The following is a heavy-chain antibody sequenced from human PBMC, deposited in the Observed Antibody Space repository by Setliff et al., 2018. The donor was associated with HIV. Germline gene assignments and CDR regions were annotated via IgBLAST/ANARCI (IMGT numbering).Heavy chain of an antibody. CDR1: GGSISSRDYY. Sequence: PSETLSLTCTVSGGSISSRDYYWGWIRQPPGKGLEGIRSVYYSGGTYYNPSPRSRVTMSVDTSKNHFSLRLSSSTAADTAVYYCARQRDFDWLLNNYYYLDVWGKGTTVTVSS. D-gene: IGHD3-9*01. V-gene: IGHV4-39*01. CDR2: VYYSGGT. CDR3: ARQRDFDWLLNNYYYLDV. J-gene: IGHJ6*03.